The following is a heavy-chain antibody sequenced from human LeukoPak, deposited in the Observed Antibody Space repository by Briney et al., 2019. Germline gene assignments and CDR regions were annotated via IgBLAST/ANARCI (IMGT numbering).Heavy chain of an antibody. CDR2: IDSSDSYT. CDR3: ARHRWGYCSGGSCHLFDP. CDR1: GYSFTSYW. D-gene: IGHD2-15*01. V-gene: IGHV5-10-1*01. J-gene: IGHJ5*02. Sequence: GESLKISCKGSGYSFTSYWISWVRQMPGKGLEWMGRIDSSDSYTNYSPSFQGHVTISADKSISTAYLQWSSLKASDTAMYYCARHRWGYCSGGSCHLFDPWGQGTLVTVSS.